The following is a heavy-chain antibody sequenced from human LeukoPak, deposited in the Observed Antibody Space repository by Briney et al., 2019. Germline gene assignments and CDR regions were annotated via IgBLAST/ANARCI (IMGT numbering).Heavy chain of an antibody. CDR1: GYTFTRFY. Sequence: ASVKVFCKASGYTFTRFYMHWVRQAPGQGLEWMGIINPSGGSATYAQKLKGRVTITRDTSTSTIYIELSSLRADDTVVYYCARDYRGVGATGHFDYWGQGTPVTVAS. D-gene: IGHD1-26*01. J-gene: IGHJ4*02. CDR2: INPSGGSA. V-gene: IGHV1-46*04. CDR3: ARDYRGVGATGHFDY.